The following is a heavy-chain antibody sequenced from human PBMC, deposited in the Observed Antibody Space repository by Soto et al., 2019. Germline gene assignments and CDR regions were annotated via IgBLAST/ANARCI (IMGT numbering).Heavy chain of an antibody. Sequence: QVQLQESGPGLVKPSETLSLTCTVSGGSVSSGSYYWSWIRQPPGKGLEWIGYIYYSGSTNYNPSLKSRVTISVDTSKNQFSLKLSSVTAADTAVYYCAREQSSKTTAQWGVDYWGQGTLVTVSS. V-gene: IGHV4-61*01. D-gene: IGHD4-17*01. CDR2: IYYSGST. J-gene: IGHJ4*02. CDR1: GGSVSSGSYY. CDR3: AREQSSKTTAQWGVDY.